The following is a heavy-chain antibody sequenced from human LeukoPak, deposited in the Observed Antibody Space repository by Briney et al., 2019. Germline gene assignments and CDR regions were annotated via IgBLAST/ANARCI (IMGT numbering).Heavy chain of an antibody. CDR3: AELGITMIGGV. V-gene: IGHV3-48*03. CDR1: GFTFNSYE. D-gene: IGHD3-10*02. J-gene: IGHJ6*04. Sequence: GGSLRLSCAASGFTFNSYEMNWVRQAPGKGLEWVSYISSSGSTIYYADSVKGRFTISRDNAKNTLYLQMNSLRADDTAVYYCAELGITMIGGVWGKGTTVTISS. CDR2: ISSSGSTI.